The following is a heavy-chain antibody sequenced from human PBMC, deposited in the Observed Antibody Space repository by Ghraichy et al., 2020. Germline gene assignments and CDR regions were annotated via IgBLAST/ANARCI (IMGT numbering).Heavy chain of an antibody. CDR3: AKEGLLRLDYLDS. CDR2: ISSTGGST. CDR1: GFTFNNYV. Sequence: GGSLRLSCEASGFTFNNYVMTWVRQAPGKGLEWVSSISSTGGSTYYADSVKGRFTISRDNSQNTLFLQMSSLRVDDTAVYFCAKEGLLRLDYLDSWSQGTLVTVSS. D-gene: IGHD2-21*01. V-gene: IGHV3-23*01. J-gene: IGHJ4*02.